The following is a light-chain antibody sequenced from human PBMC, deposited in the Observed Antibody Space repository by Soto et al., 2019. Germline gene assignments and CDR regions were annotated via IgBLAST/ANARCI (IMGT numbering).Light chain of an antibody. CDR3: QQYGGSWT. J-gene: IGKJ1*01. Sequence: EIVLTQSPGTLSLSPGERATLSCRASQSVSSIYLAWYQQKPGQAPRLVIYGASNRATGVPDRFSRSGCGTVFSLTISRLEPEDFAVYYCQQYGGSWTFGQGTKVEIK. V-gene: IGKV3-20*01. CDR1: QSVSSIY. CDR2: GAS.